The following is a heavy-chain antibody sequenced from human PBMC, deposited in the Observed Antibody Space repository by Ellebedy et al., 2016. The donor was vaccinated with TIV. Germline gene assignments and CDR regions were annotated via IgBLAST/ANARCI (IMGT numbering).Heavy chain of an antibody. D-gene: IGHD6-6*01. CDR1: GITLRKYA. CDR3: AKDLLAVRGYYFDY. V-gene: IGHV3-23*01. Sequence: PGGSLRLSCVASGITLRKYAMSWVRQAPGKGLEWASAISGSGSSTYYLDSEKGRFTISRDNSKNTLYLQMSSLRAEDTAVYYCAKDLLAVRGYYFDYWGQGTLVTVSS. J-gene: IGHJ4*02. CDR2: ISGSGSST.